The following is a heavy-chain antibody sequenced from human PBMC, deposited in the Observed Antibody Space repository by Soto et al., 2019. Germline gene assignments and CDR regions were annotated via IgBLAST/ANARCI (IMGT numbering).Heavy chain of an antibody. CDR1: RFSFRAHG. V-gene: IGHV3-30*18. CDR2: ISYDGRST. Sequence: QVQLVESGGGVVQPLRSLRLSCAASRFSFRAHGMHWVRQAPGKGLEWVAVISYDGRSTYYADSVKGRFTISRDNSNNALYLQMSNLRPEDTAVYFCAKDHRNGGSRVHYWGQGTLVTVSS. D-gene: IGHD2-15*01. CDR3: AKDHRNGGSRVHY. J-gene: IGHJ4*02.